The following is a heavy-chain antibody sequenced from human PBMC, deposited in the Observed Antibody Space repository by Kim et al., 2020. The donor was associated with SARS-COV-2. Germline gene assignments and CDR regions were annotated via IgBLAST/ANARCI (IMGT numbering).Heavy chain of an antibody. CDR3: ARSPSGSYPYYFDY. D-gene: IGHD1-26*01. Sequence: SVKVSCKASGGTFSSYAISWVRQAPGQGLEWMGRIIPIFGIANYAQKFQGRVTITADKSTSTAYMELSSLRSEDTAVYYCARSPSGSYPYYFDYWGQGTLVTVSS. CDR1: GGTFSSYA. V-gene: IGHV1-69*04. J-gene: IGHJ4*02. CDR2: IIPIFGIA.